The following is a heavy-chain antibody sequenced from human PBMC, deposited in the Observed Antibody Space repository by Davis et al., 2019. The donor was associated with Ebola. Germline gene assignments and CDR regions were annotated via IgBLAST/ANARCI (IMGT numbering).Heavy chain of an antibody. Sequence: SETLSLTCTVSGGSISSYYWSWIRQPPGKGLEWIGYIYYSGSTNYNPSLKSRVTISVDTSKNQFSLKLISVTAADTAVYYCARRYADSSGYYFGYWGQGTLVTVSS. CDR2: IYYSGST. J-gene: IGHJ4*02. CDR1: GGSISSYY. CDR3: ARRYADSSGYYFGY. V-gene: IGHV4-59*08. D-gene: IGHD3-22*01.